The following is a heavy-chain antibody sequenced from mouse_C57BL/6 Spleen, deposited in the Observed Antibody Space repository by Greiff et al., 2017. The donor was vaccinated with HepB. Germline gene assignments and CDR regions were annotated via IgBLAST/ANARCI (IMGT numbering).Heavy chain of an antibody. V-gene: IGHV2-5*01. J-gene: IGHJ1*03. Sequence: VKLVESGPGLVQPSQSLSITCTVSGFSLTSYGVHWVRQSPGKGLEWLGVIWRGGSTDYNAAFMSRLSITKDNSKSQVFFKMNSLQADDTAIYYCAKRGGYDGGYFDVWGTGTTVTVSS. CDR3: AKRGGYDGGYFDV. D-gene: IGHD2-2*01. CDR2: IWRGGST. CDR1: GFSLTSYG.